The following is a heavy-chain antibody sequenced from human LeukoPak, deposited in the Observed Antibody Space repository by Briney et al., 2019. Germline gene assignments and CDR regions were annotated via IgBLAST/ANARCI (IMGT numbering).Heavy chain of an antibody. CDR2: ISYDGSNK. CDR1: GFTFSSYG. CDR3: ARGPNAKYSSSWNYFDY. J-gene: IGHJ4*02. Sequence: GRSLRLSCAASGFTFSSYGMHWVRQAPGKGLEWVAVISYDGSNKYYADSVKGRFTISRDNSKNTLYLQMNSLRAEDTAVYYCARGPNAKYSSSWNYFDYWGQGTLVTVSS. D-gene: IGHD6-13*01. V-gene: IGHV3-30*03.